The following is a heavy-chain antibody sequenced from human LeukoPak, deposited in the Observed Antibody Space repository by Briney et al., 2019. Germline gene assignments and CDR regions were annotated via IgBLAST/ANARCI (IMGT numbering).Heavy chain of an antibody. V-gene: IGHV3-48*03. D-gene: IGHD3-10*02. Sequence: GGSLRLSCAASGFTFSSYEMNWVRQAPGKGLEWVSYISSGSTIYYADSVKGRFTISRDNAKNSLYLQMNSLRAEDTAVYYCAELGITMIGGVWGKGTTVTISS. CDR3: AELGITMIGGV. CDR2: ISSGSTI. J-gene: IGHJ6*04. CDR1: GFTFSSYE.